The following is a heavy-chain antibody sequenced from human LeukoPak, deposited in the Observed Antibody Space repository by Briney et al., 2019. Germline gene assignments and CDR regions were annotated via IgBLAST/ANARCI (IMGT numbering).Heavy chain of an antibody. J-gene: IGHJ4*02. CDR1: GFSFSSNA. CDR3: AKDFGMFSN. V-gene: IGHV3-23*01. CDR2: ISATGGNT. D-gene: IGHD3-10*02. Sequence: AGSLRISCAASGFSFSSNAMSWVRQPPGKVLEWVSAISATGGNTHSADIVKGRCTISRDSSKNTLYLQMNSLRAEDTAIYYCAKDFGMFSNWGQGTLVTVSS.